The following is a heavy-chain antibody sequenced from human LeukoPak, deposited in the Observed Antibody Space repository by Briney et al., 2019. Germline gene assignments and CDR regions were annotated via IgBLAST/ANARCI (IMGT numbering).Heavy chain of an antibody. CDR3: ATFVYEAAVGP. D-gene: IGHD2-8*01. V-gene: IGHV3-7*01. J-gene: IGHJ5*02. Sequence: GGSLRLSCEASGFNFRTYWMTWVRQAPGEGLEWVANIDPAGSDTYYVDTVKGRFTISRDNAKNFLYLQMNSLRAEDTAIYYCATFVYEAAVGPWGQGTLVTVSS. CDR2: IDPAGSDT. CDR1: GFNFRTYW.